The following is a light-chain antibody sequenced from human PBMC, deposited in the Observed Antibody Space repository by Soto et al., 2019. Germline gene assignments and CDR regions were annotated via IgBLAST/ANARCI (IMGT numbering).Light chain of an antibody. CDR3: QQYGSSIT. CDR2: DAS. J-gene: IGKJ5*01. CDR1: QSVSSSY. Sequence: EIVLTQSPGTLSLSPGERATLSCRASQSVSSSYLAWYQQKPGXAPXXLIYDASTRATGIPDRFSGGGSGTEFTLTINRLEPEDSAVYYCQQYGSSITFGQGTRLEIK. V-gene: IGKV3-20*01.